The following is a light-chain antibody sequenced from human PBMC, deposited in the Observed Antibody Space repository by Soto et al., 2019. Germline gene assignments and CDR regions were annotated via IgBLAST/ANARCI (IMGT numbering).Light chain of an antibody. J-gene: IGKJ1*01. CDR3: QKYDRVPGT. CDR2: ATS. Sequence: DIQMTQSPSSLSASVGDRVTITCRASQGIGYSLAWYQQNPGRVPQLLIYATSALQSGIPSRFSGGGSGTDFTLTIDSLQPEDIATYSCQKYDRVPGTFGQGTKVEVK. CDR1: QGIGYS. V-gene: IGKV1-27*01.